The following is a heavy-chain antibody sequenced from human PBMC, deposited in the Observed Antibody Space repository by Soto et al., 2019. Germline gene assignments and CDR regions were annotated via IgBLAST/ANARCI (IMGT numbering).Heavy chain of an antibody. D-gene: IGHD6-13*01. CDR1: GGSISSGGYY. CDR3: AREGMRAI. CDR2: IYYSGST. J-gene: IGHJ3*01. Sequence: QVQLQESGPGLVKPSQTLSLTCTVSGGSISSGGYYWSWIRQHPGKGLEWIGYIYYSGSTYYNPSSKSLVTISVDKSKNQISRKPSSVTTADTAVYYCAREGMRAIWGQWTMVSVSS. V-gene: IGHV4-31*01.